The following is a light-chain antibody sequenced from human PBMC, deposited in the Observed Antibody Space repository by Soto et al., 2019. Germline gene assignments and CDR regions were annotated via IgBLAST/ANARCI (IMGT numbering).Light chain of an antibody. J-gene: IGKJ4*01. V-gene: IGKV3-20*01. Sequence: EIVLTQSPGTLSLSPWERATLSCSASQSVSSSYLAWYQQKPGQAPRRVIYGASSRATGIPDRFSGSGSGTDFTLTISRLEPEDFAVYYCQQYGSSPLTFGGGTKVDIK. CDR1: QSVSSSY. CDR2: GAS. CDR3: QQYGSSPLT.